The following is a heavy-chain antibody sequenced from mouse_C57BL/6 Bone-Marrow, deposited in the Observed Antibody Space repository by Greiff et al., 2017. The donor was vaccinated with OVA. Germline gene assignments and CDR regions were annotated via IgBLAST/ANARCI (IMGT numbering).Heavy chain of an antibody. Sequence: EVKLQESGPGLVKPSQSLSLTCSVTGYSITSGYYWNWIRQFPGNKLEWMGYISYDGSNNYNPSLKNRISITRDTSKNQFFLKLNSVTTEDTATYYCARFITTVVVGDYWGQGTTLTVSS. J-gene: IGHJ2*01. CDR3: ARFITTVVVGDY. CDR2: ISYDGSN. D-gene: IGHD1-1*01. CDR1: GYSITSGYY. V-gene: IGHV3-6*01.